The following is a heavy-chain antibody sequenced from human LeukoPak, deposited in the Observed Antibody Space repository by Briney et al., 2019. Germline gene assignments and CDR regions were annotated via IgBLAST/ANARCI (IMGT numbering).Heavy chain of an antibody. CDR2: INHSGST. Sequence: TSETLSLTCAVYGGSFSGYYWSWIRQPPGKGLEWIGEINHSGSTNYNPSLKSRVTISVDTSKNQFSLKLSSVTAADTAMYYCARGPTIAARTFDYWGQGTLVTVSS. D-gene: IGHD6-6*01. CDR1: GGSFSGYY. CDR3: ARGPTIAARTFDY. J-gene: IGHJ4*02. V-gene: IGHV4-34*01.